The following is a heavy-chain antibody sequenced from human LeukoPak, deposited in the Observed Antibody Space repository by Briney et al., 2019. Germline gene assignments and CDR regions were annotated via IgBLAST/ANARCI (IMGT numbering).Heavy chain of an antibody. V-gene: IGHV3-66*01. D-gene: IGHD2-15*01. CDR3: AREGGQNSVFDS. CDR2: IYSGGST. Sequence: GGSLRLSCAASGFTVSSNYMNWVRQAPGKGLEWVSLIYSGGSTHYADSVKGRFTISRDNSKNTLYLQMNSLRAEDTAVYYCAREGGQNSVFDSWGQGTLVTVSS. CDR1: GFTVSSNY. J-gene: IGHJ4*02.